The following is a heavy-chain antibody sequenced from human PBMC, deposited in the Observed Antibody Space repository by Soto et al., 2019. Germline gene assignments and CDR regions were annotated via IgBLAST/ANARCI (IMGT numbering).Heavy chain of an antibody. Sequence: GGSLRLSCAASGFTFSNYAMNWVRQAPGKGLEWVSAISAGGSNTAYADSVKGRFTISSDNSKNTLYLQMNSLRAEDTAVYYCAKEYSTSFDYWGQGTLVTVSS. CDR2: ISAGGSNT. CDR3: AKEYSTSFDY. CDR1: GFTFSNYA. D-gene: IGHD6-6*01. V-gene: IGHV3-23*01. J-gene: IGHJ4*02.